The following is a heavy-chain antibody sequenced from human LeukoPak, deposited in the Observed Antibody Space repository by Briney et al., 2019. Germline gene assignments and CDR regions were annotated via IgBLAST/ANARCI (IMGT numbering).Heavy chain of an antibody. J-gene: IGHJ5*02. Sequence: ASVKVSCKASGYTFTGYYMHWVRQAPGQGLEWMGRINPNSGGTNYAQKFQGRVTMTRDTSISTAYMELSRLRSDDTAVYYCARLGYYDILTGWFDPWGQGTLVTVSS. D-gene: IGHD3-9*01. CDR2: INPNSGGT. V-gene: IGHV1-2*06. CDR1: GYTFTGYY. CDR3: ARLGYYDILTGWFDP.